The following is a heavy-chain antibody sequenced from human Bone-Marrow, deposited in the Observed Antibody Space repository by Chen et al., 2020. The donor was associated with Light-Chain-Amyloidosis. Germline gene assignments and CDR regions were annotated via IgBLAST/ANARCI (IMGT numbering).Heavy chain of an antibody. Sequence: VQLEQSGPEVKKPGESLKISCKGSGYTFPNYWIGWVRQMPGKGLEWMGVIYPDDSDARYSPSFEGQVTISADKSITTAYLQWRSLKAPDTAMYYCARRRDGYNFDYWGQGTLVTVSS. CDR3: ARRRDGYNFDY. CDR1: GYTFPNYW. J-gene: IGHJ4*02. D-gene: IGHD5-12*01. CDR2: IYPDDSDA. V-gene: IGHV5-51*01.